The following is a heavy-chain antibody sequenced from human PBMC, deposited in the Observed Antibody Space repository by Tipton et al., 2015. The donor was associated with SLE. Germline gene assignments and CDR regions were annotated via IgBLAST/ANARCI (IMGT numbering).Heavy chain of an antibody. CDR2: IYHSGST. J-gene: IGHJ1*01. CDR3: ARMNGDFGPEYFQH. CDR1: GGSISSSNW. D-gene: IGHD4-17*01. Sequence: GLVKPSGTLSLTCAVSGGSISSSNWWSWVRQPPGKGLEWIGYIYHSGSTYYNPSLKSRVTISVDRSKNQFSLKLNSVTAADTAVYYRARMNGDFGPEYFQHWGQGTLVTVSS. V-gene: IGHV4-4*02.